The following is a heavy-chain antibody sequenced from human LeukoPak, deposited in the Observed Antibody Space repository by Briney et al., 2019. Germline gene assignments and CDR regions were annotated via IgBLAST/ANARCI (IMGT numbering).Heavy chain of an antibody. D-gene: IGHD1-1*01. J-gene: IGHJ5*01. CDR1: GFTFTNFA. CDR3: AKDLGVLRSGERHPDNWFDS. V-gene: IGHV3-33*06. Sequence: GGSLRLSCVASGFTFTNFAMHWVRQAPGKGLVWVAVIWSDGSRKEYIDSVKDRFTVSRDNSKNTLYLQMNSLRAEDTALYFCAKDLGVLRSGERHPDNWFDSWGQGTLVTVSS. CDR2: IWSDGSRK.